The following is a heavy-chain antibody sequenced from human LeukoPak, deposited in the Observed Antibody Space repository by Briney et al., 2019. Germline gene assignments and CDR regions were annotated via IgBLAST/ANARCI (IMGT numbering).Heavy chain of an antibody. D-gene: IGHD3-3*01. J-gene: IGHJ6*02. CDR3: ARGGITIFGVVITTFVSMDV. CDR2: INHSGST. V-gene: IGHV4-34*09. Sequence: SETLSLTCAVYGGSFSGYYWSWIRQPPGKGLEWIGEINHSGSTYYNPSLKSRVTISVDTSKNQFSLKLSSVTAADTAVYYCARGGITIFGVVITTFVSMDVWGQGTTVTVSS. CDR1: GGSFSGYY.